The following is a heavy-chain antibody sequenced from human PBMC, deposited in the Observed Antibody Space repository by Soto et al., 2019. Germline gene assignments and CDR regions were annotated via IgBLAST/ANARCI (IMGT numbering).Heavy chain of an antibody. CDR1: GITLTKSA. Sequence: SVKVSCKTSGITLTKSAVQWVRQARGQRLEWVGWIVVGGGNTKYAQRIQERITITRDMSTSTAYMELSDLRSEDTAGYYCAASLYSGGRCCSFDMWS. J-gene: IGHJ3*02. D-gene: IGHD1-26*01. CDR3: AASLYSGGRCCSFDM. CDR2: IVVGGGNT. V-gene: IGHV1-58*01.